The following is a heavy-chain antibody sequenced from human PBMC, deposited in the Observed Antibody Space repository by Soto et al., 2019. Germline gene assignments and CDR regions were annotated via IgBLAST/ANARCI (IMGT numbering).Heavy chain of an antibody. CDR1: GGTFSGYY. CDR2: INHDGGA. D-gene: IGHD4-17*01. V-gene: IGHV4-34*01. J-gene: IGHJ5*01. Sequence: PSESLSLTCAVYGGTFSGYYWSWIRQPPGRGLEWLGEINHDGGANYNPSLRSRVRLSVDASKIQFSLNLNSVTAADTAVYYCARVPWATVKTEHWFHSWCQGTLVTVSS. CDR3: ARVPWATVKTEHWFHS.